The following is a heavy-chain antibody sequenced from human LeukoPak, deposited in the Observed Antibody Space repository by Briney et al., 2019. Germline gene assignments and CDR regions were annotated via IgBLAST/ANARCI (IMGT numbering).Heavy chain of an antibody. J-gene: IGHJ6*03. CDR1: GFTFSSYA. Sequence: GESLRLSCAASGFTFSSYAMSWVRQAPGKGLEWVSAISGSGGSTYYADSVKGRFTISRDNSKNTLYLQMNSLRAEDTAVYYCGLMGSYYYYYMDVWGKGTTVTVSS. CDR3: GLMGSYYYYYMDV. D-gene: IGHD3-16*01. V-gene: IGHV3-23*01. CDR2: ISGSGGST.